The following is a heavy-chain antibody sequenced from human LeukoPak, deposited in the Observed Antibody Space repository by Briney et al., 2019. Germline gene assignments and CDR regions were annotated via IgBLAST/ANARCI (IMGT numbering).Heavy chain of an antibody. CDR2: ISAYNGNT. D-gene: IGHD3-22*01. V-gene: IGHV1-18*01. CDR3: ARVPGNYYDSSGPRGP. Sequence: ASVKVSCKASGYTFTSYVISWVRQAPGQGLEWMGWISAYNGNTNYAQKLQGRVTMTTDISTSTAYMELRSLRSDDTAVYYCARVPGNYYDSSGPRGPWGQGTLVTVSS. CDR1: GYTFTSYV. J-gene: IGHJ5*02.